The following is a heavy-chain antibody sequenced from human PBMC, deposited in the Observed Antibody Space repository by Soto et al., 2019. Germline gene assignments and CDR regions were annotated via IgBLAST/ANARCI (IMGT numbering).Heavy chain of an antibody. Sequence: PGESLKISCKGSGYSFTSYWIGWVRQMPGKGLEWMGIIYPGDSDTRYSPSFQGQVTISADKSISTAYLQWSSLKASDTAMYFCARPRTAAGHYYFGMDVWGQGTTVTV. CDR2: IYPGDSDT. J-gene: IGHJ6*02. CDR3: ARPRTAAGHYYFGMDV. V-gene: IGHV5-51*01. CDR1: GYSFTSYW. D-gene: IGHD6-25*01.